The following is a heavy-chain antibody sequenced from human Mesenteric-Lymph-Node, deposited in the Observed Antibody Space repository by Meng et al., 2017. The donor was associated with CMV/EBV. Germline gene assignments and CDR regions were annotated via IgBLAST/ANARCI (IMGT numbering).Heavy chain of an antibody. CDR2: IKSAADGGTT. CDR1: GFTFSDSW. V-gene: IGHV3-15*01. J-gene: IGHJ3*02. CDR3: TTGSTSYLRNAFDI. Sequence: GGSLRLSCAASGFTFSDSWMHWVRQAPGKGLEWVARIKSAADGGTTDYGAPVKGRFSISRDDSENTLYLQMNSLKIEDTAVYYCTTGSTSYLRNAFDIWGQGTMVTVSS. D-gene: IGHD5-12*01.